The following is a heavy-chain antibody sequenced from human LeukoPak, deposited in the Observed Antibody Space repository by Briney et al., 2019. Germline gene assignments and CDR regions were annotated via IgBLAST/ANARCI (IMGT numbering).Heavy chain of an antibody. CDR3: ARDWDAPYYDFWSGYYSPNWFDP. V-gene: IGHV1-46*01. D-gene: IGHD3-3*01. J-gene: IGHJ5*02. CDR1: GYTFTSYY. CDR2: INPSGGST. Sequence: ASVKVSCKASGYTFTSYYMHWVRQAPGQGLEWMGIINPSGGSTSYAQKFQGRVTMTRDTSISTAYMELSRLRSDDTAVYYCARDWDAPYYDFWSGYYSPNWFDPWGQGTLVTVSS.